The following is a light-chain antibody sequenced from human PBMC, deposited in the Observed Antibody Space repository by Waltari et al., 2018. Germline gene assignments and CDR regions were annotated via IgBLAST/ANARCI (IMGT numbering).Light chain of an antibody. J-gene: IGLJ2*01. Sequence: QSVLTQPPSASGTPGQRVTISCSGSSSNIGGNTVNWYQQLPGTAPKLLIHTNNPRPSGVPDRFSGSKSGTSASLAISGLQSDDEADYYCVSWDDSLNGPVFGGGTKLTVL. CDR3: VSWDDSLNGPV. CDR1: SSNIGGNT. V-gene: IGLV1-44*01. CDR2: TNN.